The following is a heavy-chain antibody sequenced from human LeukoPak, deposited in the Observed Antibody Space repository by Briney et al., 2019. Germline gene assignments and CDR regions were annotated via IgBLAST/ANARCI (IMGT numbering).Heavy chain of an antibody. CDR3: ARGGQQLVWFDS. V-gene: IGHV1-18*01. J-gene: IGHJ5*01. CDR1: GYTFINYG. Sequence: ASVSISCKASGYTFINYGISWVRQAPGQGLEWMGWIYPYTGNTNYAQMVQGRVTMTTDTSTRTAYMELTSLTSDDTAVYYCARGGQQLVWFDSWGQGTLFTVSS. CDR2: IYPYTGNT. D-gene: IGHD6-13*01.